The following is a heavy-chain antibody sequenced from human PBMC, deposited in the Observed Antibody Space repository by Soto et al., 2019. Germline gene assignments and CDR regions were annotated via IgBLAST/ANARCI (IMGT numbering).Heavy chain of an antibody. CDR2: IKQDGSEK. V-gene: IGHV3-7*03. D-gene: IGHD1-7*01. CDR1: GFTFSSYW. CDR3: ARGLELRPRSVNDAFDI. J-gene: IGHJ3*02. Sequence: GGSLRLSCAASGFTFSSYWMSWVRQAPGKGLEWVANIKQDGSEKYYVDSVKGRFTISRDNAENSLYLQMNSLRAEDTAVYYCARGLELRPRSVNDAFDIWGQGTMVTVSS.